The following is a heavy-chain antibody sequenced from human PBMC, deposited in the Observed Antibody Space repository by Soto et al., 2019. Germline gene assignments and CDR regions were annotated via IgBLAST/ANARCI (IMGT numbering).Heavy chain of an antibody. CDR3: ARGGLSLGRGLCEHYYYYGMDV. V-gene: IGHV4-30-2*01. D-gene: IGHD3-16*01. J-gene: IGHJ6*02. CDR2: IYHSGST. Sequence: SETLSRTCAVSGGSISSGGYSWVWIRQPPGKGLGWIGYIYHSGSTYYNPSLKSRVTISVDRSKNQFSLKLSSVTAADTEVYCCARGGLSLGRGLCEHYYYYGMDVWGQGTTVTVSS. CDR1: GGSISSGGYS.